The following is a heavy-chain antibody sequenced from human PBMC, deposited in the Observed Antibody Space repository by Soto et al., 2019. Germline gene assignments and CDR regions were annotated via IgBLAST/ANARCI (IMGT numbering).Heavy chain of an antibody. Sequence: GASVKVSCKASGYTFTSYDINWVRQATGQGLEWMGWMNPNSGNTGYAQKFQGRVTMTRNTSISTAYMELSSLRSGDTAVYYCARGYDFWSYDAFDIWGQGTMVTVSS. CDR1: GYTFTSYD. V-gene: IGHV1-8*01. CDR2: MNPNSGNT. D-gene: IGHD3-3*01. CDR3: ARGYDFWSYDAFDI. J-gene: IGHJ3*02.